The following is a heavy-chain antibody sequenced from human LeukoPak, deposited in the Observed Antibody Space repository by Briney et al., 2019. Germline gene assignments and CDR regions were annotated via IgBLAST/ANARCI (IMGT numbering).Heavy chain of an antibody. Sequence: GGSLRLSCAASGFTFSSYWMSWVRQAPGKGLEWVANIKQDGSEKYYVDSVKGRFTISRDNAKNSLYLQMNSLRAEDTALYYCAKDIGYYGSGSSIDYWGQGTLVTVSS. CDR3: AKDIGYYGSGSSIDY. V-gene: IGHV3-7*03. CDR2: IKQDGSEK. J-gene: IGHJ4*02. D-gene: IGHD3-10*01. CDR1: GFTFSSYW.